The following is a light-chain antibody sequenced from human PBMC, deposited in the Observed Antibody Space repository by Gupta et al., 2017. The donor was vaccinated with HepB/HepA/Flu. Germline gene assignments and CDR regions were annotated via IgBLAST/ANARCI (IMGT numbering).Light chain of an antibody. J-gene: IGKJ1*01. Sequence: DIVMTQSPATLSVSPGERATLSCTASESISSNLAWYQQKPGQAPRLLIYGASTRATGIPARFSGSGSGTEFTLTISSLQSEDFAVYYCQQYNNWPRTFGQGTKVEIK. V-gene: IGKV3-15*01. CDR1: ESISSN. CDR3: QQYNNWPRT. CDR2: GAS.